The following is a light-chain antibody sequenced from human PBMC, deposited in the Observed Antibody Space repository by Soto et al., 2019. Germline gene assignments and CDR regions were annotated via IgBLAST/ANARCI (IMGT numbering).Light chain of an antibody. CDR2: GTS. J-gene: IGKJ1*01. CDR1: QSLSSY. Sequence: EIVMTQSPATLSVSPGERATLSCWASQSLSSYLAWYQQKPGQAPRLLIYGTSNRATGIPDRFKGSGSGTDFTLTITRLEPEDFAVYYCQQYGRAFGQGTKVDIK. V-gene: IGKV3-20*01. CDR3: QQYGRA.